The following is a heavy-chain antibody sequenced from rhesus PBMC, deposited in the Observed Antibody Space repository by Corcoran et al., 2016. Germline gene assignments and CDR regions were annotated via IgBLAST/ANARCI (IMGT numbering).Heavy chain of an antibody. J-gene: IGHJ3*01. Sequence: EVQLVETGGGLVQPGGSLKLSCAASGFTFSSYGMSWVRQAPGKGLEWVSFIRNGAGSTYYTDSLKGRFTISRDNSKNTLSLQMNSLRAEDTAVYYCAKDRDAFDFWGQGLRVTVSS. CDR1: GFTFSSYG. V-gene: IGHV3S5*01. CDR3: AKDRDAFDF. CDR2: IRNGAGST.